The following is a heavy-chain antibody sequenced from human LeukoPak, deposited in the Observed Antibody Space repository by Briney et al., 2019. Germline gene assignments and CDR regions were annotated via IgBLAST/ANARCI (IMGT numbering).Heavy chain of an antibody. CDR3: ARGERILYREFDY. J-gene: IGHJ4*02. D-gene: IGHD2-8*01. CDR2: IYYSGST. Sequence: PSETLSLTCTVSGGSISSSSYYWGWIRQPPGKGLEWIGSIYYSGSTYYNPSLKSRVTISVDTSKNQFSLKLSSVTAADTAVYYCARGERILYREFDYWGQGTLVTVSS. V-gene: IGHV4-39*07. CDR1: GGSISSSSYY.